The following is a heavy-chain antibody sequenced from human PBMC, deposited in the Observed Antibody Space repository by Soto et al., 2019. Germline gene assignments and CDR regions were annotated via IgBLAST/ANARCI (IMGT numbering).Heavy chain of an antibody. V-gene: IGHV4-59*01. J-gene: IGHJ4*02. D-gene: IGHD6-13*01. CDR2: IYYSGST. Sequence: SETLSLTCTVSGGSISSYYWSWIRQPPGKGLEWIGCIYYSGSTNYNPSLKSRVTISVDTSKNQFSLKLSSVTAADTAVYYCARTTGAGYSSSWKPYYFDYWGQGTLVTVSS. CDR3: ARTTGAGYSSSWKPYYFDY. CDR1: GGSISSYY.